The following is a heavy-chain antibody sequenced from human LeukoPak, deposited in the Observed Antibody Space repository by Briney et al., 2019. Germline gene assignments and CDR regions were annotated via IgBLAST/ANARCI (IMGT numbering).Heavy chain of an antibody. J-gene: IGHJ4*02. D-gene: IGHD7-27*01. CDR3: VRDLGHSRHYFEY. Sequence: GGSLRLSCAASGFSFGDYSMNWVRQAPGKGLEWISYIGISSGNTYYADSVKGRFTISGDNTKNSLYLQMNSLRAEDTAVYFCVRDLGHSRHYFEYWGQGALVTVSS. CDR2: IGISSGNT. V-gene: IGHV3-48*04. CDR1: GFSFGDYS.